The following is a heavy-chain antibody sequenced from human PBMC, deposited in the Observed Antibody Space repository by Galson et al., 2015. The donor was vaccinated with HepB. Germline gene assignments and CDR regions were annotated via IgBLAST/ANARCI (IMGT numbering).Heavy chain of an antibody. CDR3: ARDKYIWGTNDAFDI. J-gene: IGHJ3*02. Sequence: SLRLSCAASGFTFSSHSMNWVRQAPGKGLEWVSSISSASGYLHYADSVMGRFTISRDNAKNSLYLQMNSLRAEDTAVYYCARDKYIWGTNDAFDIWGQGTMVTVSS. D-gene: IGHD3-16*01. V-gene: IGHV3-21*01. CDR1: GFTFSSHS. CDR2: ISSASGYL.